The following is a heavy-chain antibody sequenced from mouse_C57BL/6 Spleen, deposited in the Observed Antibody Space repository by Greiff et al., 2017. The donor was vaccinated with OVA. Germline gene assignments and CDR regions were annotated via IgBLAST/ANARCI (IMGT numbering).Heavy chain of an antibody. Sequence: QVQLQQPGAELVMPGASVKLSCKASGYTFTSYWMHWVKQRPGQGLEWIGEIDPSDSYTNYNQKFKGKSTLTVDKSSSTAYMQLSSLTSEDSAIYYCARRRGSYYAMDYWGQGTSVTVSS. CDR1: GYTFTSYW. CDR3: ARRRGSYYAMDY. V-gene: IGHV1-69*01. J-gene: IGHJ4*01. CDR2: IDPSDSYT.